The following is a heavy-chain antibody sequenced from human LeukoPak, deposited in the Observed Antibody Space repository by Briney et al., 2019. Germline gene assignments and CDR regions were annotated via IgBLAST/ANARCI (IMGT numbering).Heavy chain of an antibody. Sequence: GRSLRLSCAASGFTFSSYAMHWVRQAPGKGLEWVAVISYDGSNKYYADSVKGRFTISRDNSKNTLYLQMNSVRAEDTAVYYCARNGMDVWGQGTTVTVSS. J-gene: IGHJ6*02. CDR2: ISYDGSNK. CDR1: GFTFSSYA. CDR3: ARNGMDV. V-gene: IGHV3-30-3*01.